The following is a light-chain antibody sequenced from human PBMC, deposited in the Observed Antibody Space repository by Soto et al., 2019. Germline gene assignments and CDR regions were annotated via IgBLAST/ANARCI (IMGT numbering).Light chain of an antibody. V-gene: IGKV3-20*01. J-gene: IGKJ1*01. CDR1: QSVNSNY. CDR3: QQFGTSPLWT. CDR2: ETP. Sequence: EIVLTQSPGTLSLSPGERATLSCRASQSVNSNYLAWYQQKPGQAPRLLMYETPTRATGIPDRFSGSGSGTDFTLTISRLEPEDFAVYFCQQFGTSPLWTFGQGTKVDIK.